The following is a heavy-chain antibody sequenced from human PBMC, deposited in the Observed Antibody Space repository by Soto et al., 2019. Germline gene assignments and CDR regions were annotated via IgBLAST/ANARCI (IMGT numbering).Heavy chain of an antibody. Sequence: PSEPLSLTCTVSGGSISSYYWSWIRQPPGKGLEWIGYIYYSGSTNYNPSLKSRVTISVDTSKNQFSLKLSSVTAADTAVYYCARGFRDSSGYYERWTYGMDVWGQGTTVTVSS. J-gene: IGHJ6*02. D-gene: IGHD3-22*01. CDR3: ARGFRDSSGYYERWTYGMDV. CDR1: GGSISSYY. V-gene: IGHV4-59*01. CDR2: IYYSGST.